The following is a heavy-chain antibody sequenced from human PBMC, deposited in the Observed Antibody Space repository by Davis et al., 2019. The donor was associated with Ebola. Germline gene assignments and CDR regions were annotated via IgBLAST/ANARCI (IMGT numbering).Heavy chain of an antibody. CDR2: IIPGFGAA. D-gene: IGHD6-6*01. CDR1: GGTFSSYA. V-gene: IGHV1-69*13. Sequence: SVKVSCKASGGTFSSYAISWVRQAPGQGLEWMGEIIPGFGAANSAQRFQGRLTIAADGSTNTAYLELNNLRSDDTAVYYCARGPYSSSSYYDFWGQGTLLTVSS. CDR3: ARGPYSSSSYYDF. J-gene: IGHJ4*02.